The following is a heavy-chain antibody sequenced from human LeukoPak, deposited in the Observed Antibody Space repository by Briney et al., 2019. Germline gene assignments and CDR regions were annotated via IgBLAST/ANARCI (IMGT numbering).Heavy chain of an antibody. J-gene: IGHJ4*02. CDR1: GGSANNYY. Sequence: SETLSLTCTVSGGSANNYYWSWIRQPPGKGLEWIGYIYYRGSTNYNPSLKSRVTFSVDTSKNQFSLKLNSVTAADTAVYYCARGGDYGDLRYFDYWGQGTLVTVSS. D-gene: IGHD4-17*01. V-gene: IGHV4-59*02. CDR3: ARGGDYGDLRYFDY. CDR2: IYYRGST.